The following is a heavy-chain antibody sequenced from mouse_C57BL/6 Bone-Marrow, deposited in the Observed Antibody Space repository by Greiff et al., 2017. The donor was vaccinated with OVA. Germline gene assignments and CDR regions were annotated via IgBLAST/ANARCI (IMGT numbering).Heavy chain of an antibody. V-gene: IGHV1-82*01. J-gene: IGHJ2*01. CDR1: GYAFSSSW. Sequence: VKLMESGPELVKPGASVKISYKASGYAFSSSWMNWVKQRPGKGLEWIGRIYPGDGDTNYNGKFKGKATLTADKSSSTAYMQLSSLTSEDSAVYFCAGNSDYWGQGTTLTVSS. CDR2: IYPGDGDT. CDR3: AGNSDY.